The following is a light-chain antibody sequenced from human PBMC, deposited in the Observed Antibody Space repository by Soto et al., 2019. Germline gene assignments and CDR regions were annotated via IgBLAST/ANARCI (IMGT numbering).Light chain of an antibody. V-gene: IGLV2-14*01. Sequence: QFALTQPASVSGSPGQSITISCTGTSSDVGGYNYVSWYQQYPGKAPKVMIYDVTNRPSGVSNRFSGSRSGNTASLTISGLQAEDEADYYCCSFTTSSTYVFGTGTKVTV. J-gene: IGLJ1*01. CDR1: SSDVGGYNY. CDR3: CSFTTSSTYV. CDR2: DVT.